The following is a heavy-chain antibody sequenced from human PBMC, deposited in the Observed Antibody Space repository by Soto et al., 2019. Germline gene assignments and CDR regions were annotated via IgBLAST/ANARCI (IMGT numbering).Heavy chain of an antibody. CDR2: IFSGGST. D-gene: IGHD3-16*02. Sequence: GGSLRLSCAAFGLPVSSNYMSWVRQAPGKGLEWVSVIFSGGSTYYADSVKGRFTISRDISQNTVYLQMNSLRAEDTAVYYCGRVGSYDSVWGSYRVHAFDIWGQGTLVTVSS. J-gene: IGHJ3*02. CDR3: GRVGSYDSVWGSYRVHAFDI. V-gene: IGHV3-66*01. CDR1: GLPVSSNY.